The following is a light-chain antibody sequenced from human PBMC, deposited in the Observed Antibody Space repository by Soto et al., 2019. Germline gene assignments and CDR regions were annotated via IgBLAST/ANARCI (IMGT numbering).Light chain of an antibody. J-gene: IGLJ1*01. CDR2: DVS. CDR3: SSYTSSTTYV. Sequence: QSVLTQPASVSGSPGQSITISCTGTSSDVGGYNYVSWYQQHPGKAPKLMIYDVSIRPSGVSHRFSGSKSGNTASLTISGLQAADEADYYCSSYTSSTTYVFGTGTKLTVL. V-gene: IGLV2-14*01. CDR1: SSDVGGYNY.